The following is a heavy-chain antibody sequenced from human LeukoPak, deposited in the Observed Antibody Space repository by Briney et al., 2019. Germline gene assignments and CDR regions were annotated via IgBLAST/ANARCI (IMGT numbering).Heavy chain of an antibody. CDR1: VDSVSRNTAA. CDR2: TYYRYNWVY. J-gene: IGHJ5*01. V-gene: IGHV6-1*01. CDR3: TIVSSYGSGTSSRFDP. Sequence: KRSQTLSLTWSISVDSVSRNTAAWTWIRQCPSRGRDWLGWTYYRYNWVYDYAVSVRSRITINPNSSKNQLSLQISSVTPEDTVIYYRTIVSSYGSGTSSRFDPWGQGTLVTVSA. D-gene: IGHD3-10*01.